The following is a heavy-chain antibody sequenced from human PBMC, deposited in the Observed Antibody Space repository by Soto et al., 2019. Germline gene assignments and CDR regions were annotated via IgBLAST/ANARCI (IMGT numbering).Heavy chain of an antibody. CDR2: INSDGSST. CDR1: GFTFSSYW. CDR3: VGGTGY. Sequence: EVQVVEFGGGLVQPGGSLRLSCAGSGFTFSSYWMYWARQAPGKGLVWVSRINSDGSSTNYADSVKGRFTISRDNAKNTLHLQMTSLRAEDTAVYYCVGGTGYWGQGTLVTVSS. V-gene: IGHV3-74*01. D-gene: IGHD1-1*01. J-gene: IGHJ4*02.